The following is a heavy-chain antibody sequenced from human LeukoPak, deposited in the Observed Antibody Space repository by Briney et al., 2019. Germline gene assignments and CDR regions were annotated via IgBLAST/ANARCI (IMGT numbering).Heavy chain of an antibody. CDR3: TSGYFDY. Sequence: PGGSLRLSCVTSGFTFSNAWMNWVRQAPGKGLEWVGRVKSQTDRGTTDYAAPVKGRFTISSDDSTDTLSLHMNSLKTEDTAVYYCTSGYFDYWGQGTLVTVSS. V-gene: IGHV3-15*01. J-gene: IGHJ4*02. CDR1: GFTFSNAW. CDR2: VKSQTDRGTT. D-gene: IGHD3-10*01.